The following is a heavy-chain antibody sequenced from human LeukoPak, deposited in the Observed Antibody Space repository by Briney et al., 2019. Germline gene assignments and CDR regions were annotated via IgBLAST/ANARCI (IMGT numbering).Heavy chain of an antibody. CDR2: IIPIFGTA. Sequence: SVKVSCKASGGTFSSYAISWVRQAPGQGLEWMGGIIPIFGTANYAQKFQGRVTITADESTSTAYMELSSLGSEDTAVYYCARGPVDYYGSGSYYSYGMDVWGKGTTVTVSS. J-gene: IGHJ6*04. CDR3: ARGPVDYYGSGSYYSYGMDV. D-gene: IGHD3-10*01. V-gene: IGHV1-69*13. CDR1: GGTFSSYA.